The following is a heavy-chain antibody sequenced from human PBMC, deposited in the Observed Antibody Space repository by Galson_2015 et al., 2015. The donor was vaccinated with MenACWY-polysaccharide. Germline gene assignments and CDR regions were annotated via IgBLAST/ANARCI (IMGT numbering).Heavy chain of an antibody. CDR2: IKKDGSEK. J-gene: IGHJ6*02. CDR3: ARGHYGMDV. Sequence: LRLSCAASGFPFSNYWMTWVRQAPGKGLEWVANIKKDGSEKYYVDSVKGRFTISRDNALYLQMNSLRAEDTAVYFCARGHYGMDVWGQGTTVTVSS. V-gene: IGHV3-7*01. CDR1: GFPFSNYW.